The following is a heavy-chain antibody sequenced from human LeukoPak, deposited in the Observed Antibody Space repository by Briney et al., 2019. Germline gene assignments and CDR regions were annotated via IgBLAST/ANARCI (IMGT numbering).Heavy chain of an antibody. V-gene: IGHV3-48*03. D-gene: IGHD6-19*01. CDR2: ISSSGSTI. J-gene: IGHJ3*02. CDR3: ARAGSIAVAFDASDI. Sequence: GGSLRLSCAASGFTFSSYEMNWVRQAPGKGLEWVSYISSSGSTIYYADSVKGRFTISRDNAKNSLYLQMNSLRAEDTAVYYCARAGSIAVAFDASDIWGQGTMVTVSS. CDR1: GFTFSSYE.